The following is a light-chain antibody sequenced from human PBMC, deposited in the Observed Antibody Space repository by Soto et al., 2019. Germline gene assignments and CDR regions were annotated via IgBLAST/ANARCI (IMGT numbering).Light chain of an antibody. Sequence: QSALTQPPSASGSPGQSVTISCTGTSSDVGGYNYVYWYQQHPGKAPKLMIYEVSKRPSGVPDRFSGSKSGNTASLTVSGLQAGDEADYYCSSYAGSNNLVFGGGTKLTVL. CDR3: SSYAGSNNLV. CDR2: EVS. CDR1: SSDVGGYNY. V-gene: IGLV2-8*01. J-gene: IGLJ3*02.